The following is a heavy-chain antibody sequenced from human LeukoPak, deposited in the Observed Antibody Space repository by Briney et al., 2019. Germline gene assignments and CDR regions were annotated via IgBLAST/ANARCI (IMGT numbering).Heavy chain of an antibody. D-gene: IGHD2-15*01. J-gene: IGHJ4*02. CDR2: IYYSGST. CDR1: GGSISSVDYY. CDR3: ARVTTVVTADY. V-gene: IGHV4-30-4*01. Sequence: SQTLSLTCTVSGGSISSVDYYWSWIRQPPGKGLEWIGYIYYSGSTHYNPSLKSRVTISVDTSKNQFSLKLSSVTAADTAVYYCARVTTVVTADYWGQGTLVTVSS.